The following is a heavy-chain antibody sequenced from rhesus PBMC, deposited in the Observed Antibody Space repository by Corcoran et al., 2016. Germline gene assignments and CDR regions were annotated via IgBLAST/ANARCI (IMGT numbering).Heavy chain of an antibody. CDR2: ITGSGGSP. CDR1: GGSISSNY. Sequence: QVQLQESGPGLVKPSETLSLTCAVSGGSISSNYWSWIRQPPGKGLGWIGRITGSGGSPDTNPPLKSLVTISTDTSKNQFSLKLSSVTAADTAVYYCARVSFYGSYNYWGQGVLVTVSS. CDR3: ARVSFYGSYNY. V-gene: IGHV4-173*01. J-gene: IGHJ4*01. D-gene: IGHD4-4*01.